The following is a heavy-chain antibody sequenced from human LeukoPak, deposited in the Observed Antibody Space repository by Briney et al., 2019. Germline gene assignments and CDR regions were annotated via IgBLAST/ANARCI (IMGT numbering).Heavy chain of an antibody. CDR3: ARDLSGPTVTTPDY. D-gene: IGHD1-1*01. Sequence: ASVKLSCKASGYTFTAYYMHWVRQAPGQRFEWMGIINPNGGYTSFAQKFQGRVTMTRDTSTTTVYMEVSSLRSEDTAVYYCARDLSGPTVTTPDYWGQGTLVTVSS. V-gene: IGHV1-46*01. J-gene: IGHJ4*02. CDR2: INPNGGYT. CDR1: GYTFTAYY.